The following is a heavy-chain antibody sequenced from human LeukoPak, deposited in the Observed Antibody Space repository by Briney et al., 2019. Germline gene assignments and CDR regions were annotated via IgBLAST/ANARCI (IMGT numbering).Heavy chain of an antibody. V-gene: IGHV1-69*05. J-gene: IGHJ4*02. CDR1: GGTFSSYA. CDR2: IIPIFGTA. Sequence: AASVKVSCKASGGTFSSYAISWVRQAPGQGLEWMGGIIPIFGTANYAQKFQGRVTITTDESTSTAYMELSSLTSEDTAVYYCARMDLGATAFDYWGQGTLVTVSS. D-gene: IGHD1-26*01. CDR3: ARMDLGATAFDY.